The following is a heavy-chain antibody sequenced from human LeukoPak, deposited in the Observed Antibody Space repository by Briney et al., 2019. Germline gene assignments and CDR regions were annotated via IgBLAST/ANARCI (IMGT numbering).Heavy chain of an antibody. CDR1: GGSISSGGYY. Sequence: SETLSLTCAVSGGSISSGGYYWSWIRQPPGKGLEWIGEINDSESTNNNPSLKSRVTISVDRLKKQFSLKLSSVTAADTAVYYCARGWDSSGWSGAFDIWGQGTMVTVSS. CDR2: INDSEST. CDR3: ARGWDSSGWSGAFDI. V-gene: IGHV4-61*08. D-gene: IGHD3-22*01. J-gene: IGHJ3*02.